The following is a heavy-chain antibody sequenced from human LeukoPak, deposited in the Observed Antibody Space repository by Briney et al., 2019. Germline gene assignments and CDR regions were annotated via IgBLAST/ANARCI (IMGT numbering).Heavy chain of an antibody. CDR2: INHSGST. V-gene: IGHV4-34*01. Sequence: SETQSLTCAVYGGSFSGYYWSWIRQPPGKGLEWIGEINHSGSTNYNPSLKSRVTISVDTSKNQFSLKLSSVTAADTAVYYCARGEIVVVVAASYYYYGMDVWGQGTTVTVSS. CDR1: GGSFSGYY. CDR3: ARGEIVVVVAASYYYYGMDV. D-gene: IGHD2-15*01. J-gene: IGHJ6*02.